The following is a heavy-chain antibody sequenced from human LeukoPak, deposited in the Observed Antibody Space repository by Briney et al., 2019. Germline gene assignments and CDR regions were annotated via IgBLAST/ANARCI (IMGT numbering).Heavy chain of an antibody. J-gene: IGHJ4*02. V-gene: IGHV3-23*01. CDR1: GFTFSSYA. CDR2: FSFNGEST. CDR3: AKDDAWIRFGE. D-gene: IGHD3-10*01. Sequence: GGSLRLSCAASGFTFSSYAMTWVRQAPGKGLEWVSSFSFNGESTYYADSAKGRFTISRDNSKNTLHLEVISLTAEDTAVYYCAKDDAWIRFGEWSQGTLVTVSS.